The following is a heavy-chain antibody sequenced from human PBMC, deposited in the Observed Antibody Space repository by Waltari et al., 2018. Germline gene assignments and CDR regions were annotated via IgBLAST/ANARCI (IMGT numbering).Heavy chain of an antibody. D-gene: IGHD2-2*01. CDR3: ARDRVSSTAGNWFDP. CDR1: GGSISSYY. CDR2: IYTSGST. Sequence: QVQLQESGPGLVKPSETLSLTCPVSGGSISSYYWSWIRQPAGKGLEWIGRIYTSGSTNYNPSLKSRVTMSVDTSKNQFSLKLSSVTAADTAVYYCARDRVSSTAGNWFDPWGQGTLVTVSS. V-gene: IGHV4-4*07. J-gene: IGHJ5*02.